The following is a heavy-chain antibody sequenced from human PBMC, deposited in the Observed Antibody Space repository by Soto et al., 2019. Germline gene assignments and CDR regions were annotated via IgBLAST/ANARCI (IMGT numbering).Heavy chain of an antibody. D-gene: IGHD4-17*01. J-gene: IGHJ5*02. CDR1: GGSISSYY. Sequence: SETLSLTCTVSGGSISSYYWSWIRQPPGKGLEWIGYIYYSGSTNYNPSLKSRVTISLDTSKNQFSLKLSSVTAADTAVYYCARGLTDYGDDTNWFDPWGQGTLVTVSS. CDR2: IYYSGST. CDR3: ARGLTDYGDDTNWFDP. V-gene: IGHV4-59*01.